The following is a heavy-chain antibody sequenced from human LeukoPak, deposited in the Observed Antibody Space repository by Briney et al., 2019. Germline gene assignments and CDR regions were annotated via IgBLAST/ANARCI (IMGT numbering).Heavy chain of an antibody. CDR3: AKQYYYDRSGYYAYYMDV. CDR2: ISGGGGTT. D-gene: IGHD3-22*01. CDR1: GFTFSGYG. V-gene: IGHV3-23*01. J-gene: IGHJ6*03. Sequence: PGGSLRLSCAASGFTFSGYGLSWVRRAPGKGLEWVSAISGGGGTTYYAASVKGRFTISRDNSKNTLYLQMNSLRAEDTAVYYCAKQYYYDRSGYYAYYMDVWGKGTTVTISS.